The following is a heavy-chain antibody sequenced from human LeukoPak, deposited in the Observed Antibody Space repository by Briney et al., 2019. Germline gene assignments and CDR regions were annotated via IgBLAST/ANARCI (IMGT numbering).Heavy chain of an antibody. J-gene: IGHJ5*02. CDR2: MNPNSGNT. Sequence: ASVKVSCKASGYTFTSYDINWVRQATGQGLEWMGLMNPNSGNTGYAQKFQGRVTMTRNTSISTAYMELSSLRSEDTAVYYCARGRLGYCSSTSCYAGWFDPWGQATLVTVSS. CDR3: ARGRLGYCSSTSCYAGWFDP. D-gene: IGHD2-2*01. CDR1: GYTFTSYD. V-gene: IGHV1-8*01.